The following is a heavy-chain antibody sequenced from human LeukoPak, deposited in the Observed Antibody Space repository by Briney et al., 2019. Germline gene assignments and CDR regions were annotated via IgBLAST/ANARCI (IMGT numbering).Heavy chain of an antibody. D-gene: IGHD2-2*01. V-gene: IGHV3-30-3*01. Sequence: PGRSLRLSCAASGFTFSSYAMHWVRQAPGKGLEWVAVISYDGSNKYYADSVKGRFTISRDNSKNTVYLQLISLRAEDTAVYYCAKGPPYQMLPLYFDYWGQGTLVTVSS. J-gene: IGHJ4*02. CDR3: AKGPPYQMLPLYFDY. CDR1: GFTFSSYA. CDR2: ISYDGSNK.